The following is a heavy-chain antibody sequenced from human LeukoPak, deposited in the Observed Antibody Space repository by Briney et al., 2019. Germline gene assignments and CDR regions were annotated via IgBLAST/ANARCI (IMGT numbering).Heavy chain of an antibody. CDR3: AKVARYSSSWLGAFDI. CDR2: ISSSSSYI. V-gene: IGHV3-21*01. J-gene: IGHJ3*02. CDR1: GFTFSSYS. Sequence: PGGSLRLSCAASGFTFSSYSMNWVRQAPGKGLEWVSSISSSSSYIYYADSVKGRFTISRDNAKNSLYLQMNSLRAEDTAVYYCAKVARYSSSWLGAFDIWGQGTMVSVSS. D-gene: IGHD6-13*01.